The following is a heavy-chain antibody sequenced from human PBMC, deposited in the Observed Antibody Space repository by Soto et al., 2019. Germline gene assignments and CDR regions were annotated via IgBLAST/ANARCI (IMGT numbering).Heavy chain of an antibody. CDR3: ASSPDSSGYYDY. J-gene: IGHJ4*02. Sequence: GASVKVSCKASGYTFTGYYMHWVRQAPGQGLEWMGWINPNSGGTNYAQKFQGWVTMTRNTSISTAYMELSSLRSEDTAVYYCASSPDSSGYYDYWGQGTLVTVSS. CDR2: INPNSGGT. V-gene: IGHV1-2*04. CDR1: GYTFTGYY. D-gene: IGHD3-22*01.